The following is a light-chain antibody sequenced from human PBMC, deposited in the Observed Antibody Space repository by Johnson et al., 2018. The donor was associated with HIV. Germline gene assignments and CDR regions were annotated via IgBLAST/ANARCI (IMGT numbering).Light chain of an antibody. J-gene: IGLJ1*01. CDR1: SSNIGNNY. Sequence: QSVLTQPPSVSAAPGQKVTISCSGSSSNIGNNYVSWYQQFPGTAPKLLIYENNKRPSGIPDRFSGSKSGTSVTLDITGLQTGDEADYYCGTWDSSLSVYVFGTGTKVTFL. CDR2: ENN. V-gene: IGLV1-51*02. CDR3: GTWDSSLSVYV.